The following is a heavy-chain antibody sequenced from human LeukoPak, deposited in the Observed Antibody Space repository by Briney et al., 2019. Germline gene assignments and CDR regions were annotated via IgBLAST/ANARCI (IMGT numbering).Heavy chain of an antibody. CDR2: ISNDGSNG. V-gene: IGHV3-30*14. Sequence: GRSLRLSCVASGFTFSSFAVHWVRQTPGKGLEWVAVISNDGSNGYYADSVKGPFTISRDNSKNTLYLQMNSLRAEDTAVYYCARGEGLFDYWGQGTLVTVSS. J-gene: IGHJ4*02. CDR1: GFTFSSFA. CDR3: ARGEGLFDY.